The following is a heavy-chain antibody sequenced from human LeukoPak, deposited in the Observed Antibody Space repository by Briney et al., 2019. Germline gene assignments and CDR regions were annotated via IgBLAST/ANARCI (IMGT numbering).Heavy chain of an antibody. V-gene: IGHV3-74*01. J-gene: IGHJ4*02. D-gene: IGHD6-19*01. CDR2: INSDGSAT. CDR3: ATDPDSGGWSTCDY. Sequence: PGGSLRLSCAASGFAFSRNWMHWVRQAPGKGLVWVSRINSDGSATHYADSVKGRFTISRDNAKNTLYLQMNSLRAEDTAVYYCATDPDSGGWSTCDYWGQGTLVSVSS. CDR1: GFAFSRNW.